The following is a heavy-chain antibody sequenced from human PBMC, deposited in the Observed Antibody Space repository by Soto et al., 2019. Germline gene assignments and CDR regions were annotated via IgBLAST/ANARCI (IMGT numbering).Heavy chain of an antibody. CDR3: TSPITGTTVGYYYYYYGMDV. V-gene: IGHV3-49*04. D-gene: IGHD1-7*01. J-gene: IGHJ6*02. CDR2: IRIKAYGGTT. Sequence: GGSLRLSCTASGFTFGDYAMSWVRQAPGKGLEWVGFIRIKAYGGTTEYAASVKGRFTISRDDSKSIAYLQMNSLKTEDTAVYYCTSPITGTTVGYYYYYYGMDVWGQGTTVTVSS. CDR1: GFTFGDYA.